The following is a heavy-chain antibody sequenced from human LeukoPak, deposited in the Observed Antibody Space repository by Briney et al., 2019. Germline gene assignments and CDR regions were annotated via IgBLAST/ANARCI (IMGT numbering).Heavy chain of an antibody. CDR3: ARAFDCSSTSCYAAGMDY. CDR1: GFTVSSNY. V-gene: IGHV3-66*01. CDR2: IYSGGST. D-gene: IGHD2-2*01. Sequence: PGGSLRLSCAASGFTVSSNYMSWVRQAPGKGLEWVSVIYSGGSTYYADSVKGRLTISRDNSKNTLYLQMNSLRAEDTAVYYCARAFDCSSTSCYAAGMDYWGQGTLVTVSS. J-gene: IGHJ4*02.